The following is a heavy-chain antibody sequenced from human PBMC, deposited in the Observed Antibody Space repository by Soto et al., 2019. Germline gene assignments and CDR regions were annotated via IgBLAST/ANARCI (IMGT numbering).Heavy chain of an antibody. CDR3: ACLWFGELLGHKNESNWFDP. CDR1: GGSFSGYY. Sequence: QVQLQQWGAGLLKPSETLSLTCAVYGGSFSGYYWSWIRQSPGKGLEWIGEINHSGSTNYNPSLKSRVTISVDTSKNQFSLKLSSVTAADTAVYYCACLWFGELLGHKNESNWFDPWGQGTLVTVSS. J-gene: IGHJ5*02. V-gene: IGHV4-34*01. D-gene: IGHD3-10*01. CDR2: INHSGST.